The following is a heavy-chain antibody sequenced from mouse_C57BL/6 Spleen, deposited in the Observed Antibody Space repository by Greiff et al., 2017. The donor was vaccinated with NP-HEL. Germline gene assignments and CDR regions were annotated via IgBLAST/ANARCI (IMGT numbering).Heavy chain of an antibody. J-gene: IGHJ2*01. CDR1: GYTFTSYW. CDR2: IDPSDSET. Sequence: QVQLQQPGAELVRPGSSVKLSCKASGYTFTSYWMHWVKQRPIQGLEWIGNIDPSDSETHYNQKFKDKATLTVDKSSSTAYMQLSSLTSEDSTVYYCATSGGYYGNPDYGGQGTTLTVSS. CDR3: ATSGGYYGNPDY. D-gene: IGHD2-1*01. V-gene: IGHV1-52*01.